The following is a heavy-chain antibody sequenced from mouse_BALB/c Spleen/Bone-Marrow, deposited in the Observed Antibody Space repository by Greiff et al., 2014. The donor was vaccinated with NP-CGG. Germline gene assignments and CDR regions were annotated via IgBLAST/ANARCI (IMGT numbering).Heavy chain of an antibody. CDR2: ISYYGIT. Sequence: VQLQQSGPGLVKPSQSLSLTCTVTGYSITSDFAWNWIRQFPGNKLEWTGYISYYGITSYNPSLKSRISITRDTSKNQFFLQLNSVTSEDTATYYCARSYYAMDYWGRGISVTVSS. CDR3: ARSYYAMDY. J-gene: IGHJ4*01. V-gene: IGHV3-2*02. CDR1: GYSITSDFA.